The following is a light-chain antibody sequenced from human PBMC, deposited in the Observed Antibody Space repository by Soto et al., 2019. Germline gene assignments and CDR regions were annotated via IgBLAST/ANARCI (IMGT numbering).Light chain of an antibody. V-gene: IGKV3-20*01. CDR1: QSVSSSY. CDR3: QQYGSSPHT. Sequence: EIVLTQSPGTLSLSPGERATLSCRASQSVSSSYLAWYQHKPGQAPRLLIDGASSRATGIPDRFSGSGSGTDFTLNISRLEPEAVAVYYCQQYGSSPHTFGQGTKLEIK. J-gene: IGKJ2*01. CDR2: GAS.